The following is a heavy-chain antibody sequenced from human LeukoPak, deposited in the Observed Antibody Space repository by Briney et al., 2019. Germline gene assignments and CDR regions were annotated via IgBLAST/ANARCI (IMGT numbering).Heavy chain of an antibody. CDR3: ATYGGARYCSSTSCYWFDP. CDR1: GGTVSSYA. J-gene: IGHJ5*02. CDR2: IIPIFVTA. D-gene: IGHD2-2*01. V-gene: IGHV1-69*05. Sequence: ASSVKVSCKASGGTVSSYAISWARQAPGQALEWMGGIIPIFVTANYAQKFQGRVTITTDESTSTAYMELSSLRSEGTAVYYCATYGGARYCSSTSCYWFDPWGQGTLVSVSS.